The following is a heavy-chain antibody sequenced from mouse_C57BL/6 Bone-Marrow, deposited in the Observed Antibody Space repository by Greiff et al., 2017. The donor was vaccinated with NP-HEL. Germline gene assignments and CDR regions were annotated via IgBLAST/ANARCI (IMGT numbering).Heavy chain of an antibody. D-gene: IGHD1-1*01. CDR3: VRGDGSIDY. CDR1: GFTFNTYA. Sequence: EVQRVESGGGLVQPKGSLKLSCAASGFTFNTYAMNWVRQAPGKGLEWVARIRSKSNNYATYYADSVKDRFTISRDDSQSMLYLQRNNLKTEDTAMYYCVRGDGSIDYWGQGTTLTVSS. CDR2: IRSKSNNYAT. V-gene: IGHV10-1*02. J-gene: IGHJ2*01.